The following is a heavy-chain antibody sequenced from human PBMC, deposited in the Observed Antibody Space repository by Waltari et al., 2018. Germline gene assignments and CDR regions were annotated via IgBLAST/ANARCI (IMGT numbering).Heavy chain of an antibody. D-gene: IGHD3-3*01. J-gene: IGHJ6*02. Sequence: EVQLVESGGGLVQPGGSLRLSCAASGFTFRRYELNRVRQAPGKGLDWVSYISSGVINVYEADSGQVRFTDSRDNAKHSLYLQMNSLNAEDTGVYYCARSDDFWSGYYHYYDGMDVWGQGTTVTVSS. V-gene: IGHV3-48*03. CDR1: GFTFRRYE. CDR3: ARSDDFWSGYYHYYDGMDV. CDR2: ISSGVINV.